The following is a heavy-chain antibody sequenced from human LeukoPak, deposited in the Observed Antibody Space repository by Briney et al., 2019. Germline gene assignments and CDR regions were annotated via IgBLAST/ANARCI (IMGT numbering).Heavy chain of an antibody. J-gene: IGHJ3*02. V-gene: IGHV3-48*03. Sequence: PGGSLRLSCAASGFTFSSYEMNWVRQAPGKGLEWVSYISSSGSTIYYADSVKGRFTISRDNAKNSLYLQMNSLRAEDTAVYYCARRGGGYYSRNAFDIWGQGTMVTVSS. CDR3: ARRGGGYYSRNAFDI. CDR1: GFTFSSYE. CDR2: ISSSGSTI. D-gene: IGHD3-22*01.